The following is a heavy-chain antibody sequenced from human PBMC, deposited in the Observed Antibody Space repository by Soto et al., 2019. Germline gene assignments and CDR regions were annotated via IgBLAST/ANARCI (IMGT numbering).Heavy chain of an antibody. CDR3: ARGLRYFDWYGNYGMDV. J-gene: IGHJ6*02. CDR1: GFTFSSYW. Sequence: EVQLVESGGGLVQPGGSLRLSCAASGFTFSSYWMHWVRQAPGKGLVWVSRINSDGSSTSYADSVKGRFTISRDNAKNTLYLQMNSLRAEDTAVYYCARGLRYFDWYGNYGMDVWGQGTTVTVSS. CDR2: INSDGSST. V-gene: IGHV3-74*01. D-gene: IGHD3-9*01.